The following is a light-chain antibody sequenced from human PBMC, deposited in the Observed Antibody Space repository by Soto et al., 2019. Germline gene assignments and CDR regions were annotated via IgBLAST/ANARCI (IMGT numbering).Light chain of an antibody. CDR2: DTS. J-gene: IGKJ4*01. Sequence: EIVLTQSPATLSLSPGERVTLSCRASQSVRTYLVWYQQKPGQAPRLLIYDTSTRATGVPARFSGSGSGTDFTLTISSLEPEDFAVYYCHQRSNWPRTFGGGTKVDIK. CDR1: QSVRTY. CDR3: HQRSNWPRT. V-gene: IGKV3-11*01.